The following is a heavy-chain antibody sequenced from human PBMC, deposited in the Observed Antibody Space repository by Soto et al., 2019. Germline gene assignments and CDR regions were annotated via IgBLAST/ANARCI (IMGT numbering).Heavy chain of an antibody. J-gene: IGHJ4*02. Sequence: SETLSLTCTVSGGSVTSGGYYWSWTRQPPGKGLEWIGHIYNSESTNYNPSLKSRVTISADTSKSQFSLQLNSMTAADTAVYFCARVKGYTYGYDPRYYFDYWGQGTLVTVSS. CDR3: ARVKGYTYGYDPRYYFDY. CDR2: IYNSEST. D-gene: IGHD5-18*01. V-gene: IGHV4-61*08. CDR1: GGSVTSGGYY.